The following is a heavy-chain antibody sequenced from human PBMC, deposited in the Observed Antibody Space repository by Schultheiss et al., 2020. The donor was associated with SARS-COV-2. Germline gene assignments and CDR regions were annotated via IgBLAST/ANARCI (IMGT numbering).Heavy chain of an antibody. D-gene: IGHD3-10*01. V-gene: IGHV4-31*03. J-gene: IGHJ3*02. CDR3: ARVVTMVRGVILEAFDI. CDR2: IYYSGST. CDR1: GGSISSGGYY. Sequence: SQTLSLTCTVSGGSISSGGYYWSWIRQHPGKGLEWIGYIYYSGSTYYNPSLKSRVTISVDTSKNQFSLKLSSVTAADTAVYYCARVVTMVRGVILEAFDIWGQGTMVTVSS.